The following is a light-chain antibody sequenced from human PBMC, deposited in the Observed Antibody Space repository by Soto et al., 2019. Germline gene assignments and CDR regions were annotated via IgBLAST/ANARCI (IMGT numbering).Light chain of an antibody. CDR1: SSNIGAGYP. J-gene: IGLJ3*02. CDR3: QSYDSSLSGWV. V-gene: IGLV1-40*01. Sequence: QSVLTQPPSVSGAPGQRVTVSCIGSSSNIGAGYPVHWYQQLPGTAPKLLIYGNTNRPSGVPDRFSGSKSGTSASLAITGLQAEDEADYYCQSYDSSLSGWVFGGGTKLTVL. CDR2: GNT.